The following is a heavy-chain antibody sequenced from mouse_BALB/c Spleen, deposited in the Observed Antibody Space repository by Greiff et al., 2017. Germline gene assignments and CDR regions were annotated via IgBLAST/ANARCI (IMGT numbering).Heavy chain of an antibody. D-gene: IGHD2-10*02. V-gene: IGHV14-3*02. CDR1: GFNIKDTY. Sequence: VQLKESGAELVKPGASVKLSCTASGFNIKDTYMHWVKQRPEQGLEWIGRIDPANGNTKYDPKFQGKATITADTSSNTAYLQLSSLTSEDTAVYYCARSRIVWLEKYFDYWGQGTTLTVSS. CDR2: IDPANGNT. J-gene: IGHJ2*01. CDR3: ARSRIVWLEKYFDY.